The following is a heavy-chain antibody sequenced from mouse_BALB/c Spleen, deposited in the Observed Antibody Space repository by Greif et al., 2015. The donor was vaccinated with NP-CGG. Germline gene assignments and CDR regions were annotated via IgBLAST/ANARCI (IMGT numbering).Heavy chain of an antibody. CDR2: IYPGSGST. D-gene: IGHD2-14*01. CDR3: TGYDFAY. J-gene: IGHJ3*01. V-gene: IGHV1S22*01. Sequence: LKYSGSELVRPGASVKLSCKASGYTFTSYWMHWVKQRHGQGLEWIGNIYPGSGSTNYDEKFKSKGTLTVDTSSSTAYMHLSSLTSEDSAVYYCTGYDFAYWGQGTLVTVSA. CDR1: GYTFTSYW.